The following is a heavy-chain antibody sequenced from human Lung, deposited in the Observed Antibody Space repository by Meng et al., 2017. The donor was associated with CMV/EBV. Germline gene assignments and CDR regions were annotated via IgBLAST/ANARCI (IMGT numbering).Heavy chain of an antibody. CDR3: ATDKGEGFDP. J-gene: IGHJ5*02. D-gene: IGHD2-21*01. Sequence: EGQLGESGGGWGKRGGSLSLSCAASGFTLSDSNMNWVCQAPGKGLEWVSSISSGSTSIYYADSVKGRFTISRDNAKNSLYLQMNSLRAEDTALYYCATDKGEGFDPWGQGTLVTVSS. CDR2: ISSGSTSI. V-gene: IGHV3-21*01. CDR1: GFTLSDSN.